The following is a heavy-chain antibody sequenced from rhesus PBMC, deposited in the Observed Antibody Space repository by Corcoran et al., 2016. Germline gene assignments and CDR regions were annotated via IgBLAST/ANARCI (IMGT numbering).Heavy chain of an antibody. V-gene: IGHV2-174*01. CDR1: GFSLTTSSMA. D-gene: IGHD4-29*01. J-gene: IGHJ4*01. CDR2: IYWDDDK. Sequence: QVTLKESGPALVKPTQTLTLTCTFSGFSLTTSSMAVGWIRQPPGKALEWLALIYWDDDKRYSTSLKSRLTISKDTSKNQVVLTMTTMDPVDTATYYCARGDGGSSYGYWGQGVLVTVSS. CDR3: ARGDGGSSYGY.